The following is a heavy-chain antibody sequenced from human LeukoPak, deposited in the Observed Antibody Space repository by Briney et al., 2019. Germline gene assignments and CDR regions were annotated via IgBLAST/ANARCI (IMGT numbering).Heavy chain of an antibody. D-gene: IGHD2-21*01. J-gene: IGHJ6*03. CDR2: IRSYSSYI. CDR3: ARFAEVYYYVDV. Sequence: PRGSLRLSCAASGFTLDNYNFNWVRQAPGKGLECVASIRSYSSYIHYADSVKGRFTISRDDAKKSLYLQMDSLRAEDTAVYFCARFAEVYYYVDVWGTGTTVIVSS. CDR1: GFTLDNYN. V-gene: IGHV3-21*01.